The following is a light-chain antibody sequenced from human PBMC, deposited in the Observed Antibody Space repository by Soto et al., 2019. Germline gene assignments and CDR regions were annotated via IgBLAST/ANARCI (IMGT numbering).Light chain of an antibody. CDR1: SSDVGGYNY. V-gene: IGLV2-14*01. Sequence: QSALTQPASVSGSPGQSITISCTGTSSDVGGYNYVSWYQQYPGKAPKLMIYDVSNRPSGVSNRFSGSKSGNTASLTISGLQAEVETDYYCSSYTSSSTYVFGTGTKLTVL. CDR3: SSYTSSSTYV. J-gene: IGLJ1*01. CDR2: DVS.